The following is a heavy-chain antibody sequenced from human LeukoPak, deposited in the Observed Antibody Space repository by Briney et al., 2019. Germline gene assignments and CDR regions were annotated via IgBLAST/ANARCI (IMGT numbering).Heavy chain of an antibody. J-gene: IGHJ6*02. CDR2: INHSGST. CDR1: GGSFSGYY. D-gene: IGHD6-19*01. V-gene: IGHV4-34*01. Sequence: SETLPLTCAVYGGSFSGYYWSWIRQPPGKGLEWIGEINHSGSTNYNPSLKSRVTISVDTSKNQFSLKLSSVTAADTAVYYCARGGTIAVAGREGMDVWGQGTTVTVSS. CDR3: ARGGTIAVAGREGMDV.